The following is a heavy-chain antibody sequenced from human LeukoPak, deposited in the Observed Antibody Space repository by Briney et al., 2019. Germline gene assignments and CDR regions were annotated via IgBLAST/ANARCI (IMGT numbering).Heavy chain of an antibody. D-gene: IGHD5-24*01. CDR3: ARGRGLKSYYFYMDV. J-gene: IGHJ6*03. V-gene: IGHV3-64*01. CDR1: GFAFSTYA. CDR2: ISSDGGSR. Sequence: GGSLRLSCAASGFAFSTYAMHWVRQGPGKGLEYVSVISSDGGSRYYANSVKGRFTISRDNSKNTLYLQMVSLRAEDMAVYYCARGRGLKSYYFYMDVWGKGTAVTVSS.